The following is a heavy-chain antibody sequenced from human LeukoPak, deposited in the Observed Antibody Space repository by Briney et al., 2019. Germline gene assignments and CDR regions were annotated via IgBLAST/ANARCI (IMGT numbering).Heavy chain of an antibody. Sequence: GGSLRLSCASSGFSFSDHEMDGVRQAPGKGREGLGRIRNKAYSYTTEYAAARKGRFPSSRDDAKNSLYLKMNSLKTEDTAVYYCGSASAGLVEYWGQGARVPVSS. CDR2: IRNKAYSYTT. CDR3: GSASAGLVEY. J-gene: IGHJ4*02. V-gene: IGHV3-72*01. CDR1: GFSFSDHE.